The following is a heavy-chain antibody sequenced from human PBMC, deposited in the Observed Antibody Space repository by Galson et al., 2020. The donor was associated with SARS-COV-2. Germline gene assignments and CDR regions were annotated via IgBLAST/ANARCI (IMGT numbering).Heavy chain of an antibody. V-gene: IGHV3-33*05. D-gene: IGHD2-2*02. Sequence: GESLKISCAASGFMFSTYGMHWVRQAPGKGLEWVAFISFDGSDKYYADSVTGRFTISRDNSKNTLYLQLNSLRAEDTAVYYCATDRHCTTTTCYNWFDPWGQGTLVTVSS. CDR2: ISFDGSDK. CDR3: ATDRHCTTTTCYNWFDP. CDR1: GFMFSTYG. J-gene: IGHJ5*02.